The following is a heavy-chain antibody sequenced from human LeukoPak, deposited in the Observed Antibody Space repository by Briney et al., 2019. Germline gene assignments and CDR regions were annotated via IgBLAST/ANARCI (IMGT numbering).Heavy chain of an antibody. J-gene: IGHJ4*02. CDR1: GFHFSTYG. Sequence: GGSLRLSCAASGFHFSTYGMNWVRQAPGKGLEWVSYINTGSTTIHHADSVKGRFTISRDNTRNSLFLQMNSLRVEDTVVYFCARVPDDPWSGYFFDCWGQGTLVTVSS. V-gene: IGHV3-48*01. D-gene: IGHD3-3*01. CDR2: INTGSTTI. CDR3: ARVPDDPWSGYFFDC.